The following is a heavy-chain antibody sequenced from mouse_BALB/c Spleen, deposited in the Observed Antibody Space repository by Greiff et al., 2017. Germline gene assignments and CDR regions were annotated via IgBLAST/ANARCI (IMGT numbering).Heavy chain of an antibody. D-gene: IGHD1-2*01. V-gene: IGHV3-8*02. Sequence: EVQRVESGPSLVKPSQTLSLTCSVTGDSITSGYWNWIRKFPGNKLEYMGYISYSGSPYYNPSLKSRISITRDTSKNQYYLQLNSVTTEDTATYYCARGGLLRLGFAYWGQGTLVTVSA. J-gene: IGHJ3*01. CDR2: ISYSGSP. CDR3: ARGGLLRLGFAY. CDR1: GDSITSGY.